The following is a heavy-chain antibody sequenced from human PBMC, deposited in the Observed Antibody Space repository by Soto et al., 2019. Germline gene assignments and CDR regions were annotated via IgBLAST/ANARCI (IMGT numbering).Heavy chain of an antibody. CDR1: GYTFTIYD. CDR2: MNPNSGNT. V-gene: IGHV1-8*01. CDR3: ARGVKYGAYSRWFDP. D-gene: IGHD4-17*01. J-gene: IGHJ5*02. Sequence: ASVKVSCKASGYTFTIYDINWVRQATGQGLEYLGWMNPNSGNTGYVQKFQGRVTMTRDTSISTAYMELSSLRSEDMAVYFCARGVKYGAYSRWFDPWGQGTLVTVSS.